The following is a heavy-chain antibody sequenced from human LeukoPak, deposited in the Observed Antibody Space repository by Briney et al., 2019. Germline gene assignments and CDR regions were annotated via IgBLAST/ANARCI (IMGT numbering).Heavy chain of an antibody. CDR3: ARSSIGSSWYNDY. Sequence: SETLPLTCTVSGGSIGSYYWSWIRQPPGKGLEWIGYIYYSGSTNYNPSLKSRVTISVDTSKNQFSLKLSSVTAADTAVYYCARSSIGSSWYNDYWGQGTLVTVSS. J-gene: IGHJ4*02. D-gene: IGHD6-13*01. V-gene: IGHV4-59*08. CDR1: GGSIGSYY. CDR2: IYYSGST.